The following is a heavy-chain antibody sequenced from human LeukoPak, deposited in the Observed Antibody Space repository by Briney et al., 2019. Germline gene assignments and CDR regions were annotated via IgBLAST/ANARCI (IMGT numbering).Heavy chain of an antibody. V-gene: IGHV4-38-2*02. CDR2: IYHSGSA. CDR1: GYSISSGYY. CDR3: ARDPRWLTPDCTSTSCYENYFDP. Sequence: SGTLSLTCAVSGYSISSGYYWGWIRQPPGKGLEWIGSIYHSGSAHYNPSLKSRVTISVETSKNQFSLNMYSVTAADTAVYYCARDPRWLTPDCTSTSCYENYFDPWGQGTLVTVSS. J-gene: IGHJ5*02. D-gene: IGHD2-2*01.